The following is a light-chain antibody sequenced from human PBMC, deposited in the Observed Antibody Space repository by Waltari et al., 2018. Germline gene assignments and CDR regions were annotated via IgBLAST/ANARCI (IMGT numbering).Light chain of an antibody. Sequence: SSELTQDPAVSVALGQTVRITCQGDSLRDYYASWYQQKPGQAPVLVIYGKNNRPSGIPDRFSGSSSGNTASLTITGAQAEDEADYYCNSRDSSGNHLRFGGGTKLTVL. CDR2: GKN. CDR3: NSRDSSGNHLR. V-gene: IGLV3-19*01. J-gene: IGLJ3*02. CDR1: SLRDYY.